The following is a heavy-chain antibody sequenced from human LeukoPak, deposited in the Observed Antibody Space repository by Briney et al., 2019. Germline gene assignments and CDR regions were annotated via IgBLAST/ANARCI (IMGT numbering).Heavy chain of an antibody. CDR3: AKDETSPLRYFDWLLSGHDY. CDR2: ISGSGGST. Sequence: RGSLRLSCAASGFTFNNYAMNWVRQAPGKGLEWVSAISGSGGSTYYADSVKGRFTISRDNSKNTLYLQMNSLRAEDTAVYYCAKDETSPLRYFDWLLSGHDYWGQGTLVTVSS. CDR1: GFTFNNYA. J-gene: IGHJ4*02. D-gene: IGHD3-9*01. V-gene: IGHV3-23*01.